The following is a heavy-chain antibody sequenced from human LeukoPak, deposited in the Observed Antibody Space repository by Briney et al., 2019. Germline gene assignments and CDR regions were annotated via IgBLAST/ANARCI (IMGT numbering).Heavy chain of an antibody. V-gene: IGHV4-39*01. CDR2: IYYSGST. CDR3: ARQVPSYFAYYGAPH. J-gene: IGHJ1*01. D-gene: IGHD3-10*01. Sequence: SETLSLTCTVSGGSISSSSYYWGWIRQPPGKGLEWIGSIYYSGSTYYNPSLKSRVTISVDTSKNQFSLKLSSVTAADTAVYYCARQVPSYFAYYGAPHWGQGTLVTVSS. CDR1: GGSISSSSYY.